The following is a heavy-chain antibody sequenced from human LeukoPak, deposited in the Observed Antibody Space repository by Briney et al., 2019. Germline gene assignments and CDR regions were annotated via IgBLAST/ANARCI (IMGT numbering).Heavy chain of an antibody. CDR2: VSAYNGNT. D-gene: IGHD1-26*01. CDR3: ARGLGGSGSYSITFDS. V-gene: IGHV1-18*01. J-gene: IGHJ4*02. CDR1: GYTFTSYY. Sequence: ASVKVSCKASGYTFTSYYINWVRRAPGQGLEWMGWVSAYNGNTKYAQKLQGRVTMTTDTSTSTAYMDLRSLRSDDTAVYYCARGLGGSGSYSITFDSWGQGTLVTVSS.